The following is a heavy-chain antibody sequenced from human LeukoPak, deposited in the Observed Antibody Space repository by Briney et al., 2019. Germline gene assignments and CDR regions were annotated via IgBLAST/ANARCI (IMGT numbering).Heavy chain of an antibody. Sequence: PGGSLGLSCAASGFTFSSYAMSWVRQAPGKGLYWVSAISGSGTGTYYADSVKGRFTISRDNSKNTLYLQMNSLRAEDTAVYYCAKEGGTGTRFDYWGQGTLVTVSS. J-gene: IGHJ4*02. V-gene: IGHV3-23*01. D-gene: IGHD1-7*01. CDR1: GFTFSSYA. CDR2: ISGSGTGT. CDR3: AKEGGTGTRFDY.